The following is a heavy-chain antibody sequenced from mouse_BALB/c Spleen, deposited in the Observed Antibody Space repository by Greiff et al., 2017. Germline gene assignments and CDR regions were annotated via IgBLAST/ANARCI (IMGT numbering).Heavy chain of an antibody. CDR1: GFTFTDYY. CDR3: ARGTGYYFDY. J-gene: IGHJ2*01. V-gene: IGHV7-3*02. CDR2: IRNKANGYTT. D-gene: IGHD4-1*01. Sequence: EVKLVESGGGLVQPGGSLRLSCAPSGFTFTDYYMSWVRQPPGKALEWLGFIRNKANGYTTEYSASVKGRFTISRDNSQSILYLQMNTLRAEDSATYYCARGTGYYFDYWGQGTTLTVSS.